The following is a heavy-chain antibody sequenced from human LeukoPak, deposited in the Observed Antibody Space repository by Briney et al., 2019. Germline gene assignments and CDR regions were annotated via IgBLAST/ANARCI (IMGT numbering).Heavy chain of an antibody. Sequence: ASVKVSCKASGYRFTSYGISWVRQAPGQGLEWMGWISAYNGNTNYAQKLQGRVTMTTDTSTSTAYMELRSLRSDDTAVYYCARVKTTIFGVVITDDYWGQGTLVTVSS. V-gene: IGHV1-18*01. CDR3: ARVKTTIFGVVITDDY. CDR2: ISAYNGNT. CDR1: GYRFTSYG. J-gene: IGHJ4*02. D-gene: IGHD3-3*01.